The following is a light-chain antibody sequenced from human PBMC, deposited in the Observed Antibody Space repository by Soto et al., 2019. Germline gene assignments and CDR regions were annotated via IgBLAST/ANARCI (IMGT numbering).Light chain of an antibody. CDR3: QQYGGVPYT. CDR1: ESISRDY. V-gene: IGKV3-20*01. Sequence: EIVLTQSPGTLSLSPGQRATLSCRASESISRDYLAWYQQRLGQAPRLLIYGASSGATGIPDRFSRSGSGTDFTLTISRLEPEDFAIYYCQQYGGVPYTFGQGTKLEIK. CDR2: GAS. J-gene: IGKJ2*01.